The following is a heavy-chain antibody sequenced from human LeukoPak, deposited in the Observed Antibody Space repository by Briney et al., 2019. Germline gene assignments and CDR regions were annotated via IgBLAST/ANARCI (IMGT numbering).Heavy chain of an antibody. CDR3: AELGITMIGGV. D-gene: IGHD3-10*02. V-gene: IGHV3-48*04. J-gene: IGHJ6*04. CDR1: GFTFSSYG. Sequence: GGSLRLSCAASGFTFSSYGMNWVRQAPGKGLEWVSYISSSGSTIYYADSVKGRFTISRENAKNSLYLQMNSLRAEDTAVYYCAELGITMIGGVWGKGTTVTISS. CDR2: ISSSGSTI.